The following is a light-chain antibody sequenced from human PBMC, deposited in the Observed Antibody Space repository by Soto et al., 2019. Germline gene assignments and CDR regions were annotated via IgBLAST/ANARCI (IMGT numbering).Light chain of an antibody. J-gene: IGKJ2*01. CDR2: KTS. CDR3: QEYKTGPGYN. CDR1: QSFGRW. Sequence: DIQMTQSPSTLSASVGDRVTITCRASQSFGRWLAWYQQKPGKAPELLIYKTSTLERGVPSRFSGSGSGTEFTLTNSSRQPDDFATYYCQEYKTGPGYNFGQGTRLEIK. V-gene: IGKV1-5*03.